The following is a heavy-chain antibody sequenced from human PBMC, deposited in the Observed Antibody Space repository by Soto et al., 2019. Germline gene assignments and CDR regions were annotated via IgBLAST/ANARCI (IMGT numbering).Heavy chain of an antibody. V-gene: IGHV3-33*08. Sequence: QVQLVESGGGVVQPGGSLRLSCTTSGFTFNTYGMHWVRQAPGKGLEWVGIIWYDGSNKYYADSVKGRFTISRDNSRNTLYLQMNSPRAEDTALYYCARADCTGAYCYSWPFNYGVDVWGQGTTVTVSS. CDR3: ARADCTGAYCYSWPFNYGVDV. CDR2: IWYDGSNK. D-gene: IGHD2-15*01. J-gene: IGHJ6*02. CDR1: GFTFNTYG.